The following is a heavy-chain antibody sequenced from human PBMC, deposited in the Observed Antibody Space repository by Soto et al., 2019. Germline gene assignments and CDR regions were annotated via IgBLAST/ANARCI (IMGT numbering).Heavy chain of an antibody. Sequence: QVQLVQSGAEVKKPGSSVKVSCKASGGTFSSYAISWVRQAPGQGLEWMGGIIPIFGTANNAQKFQGRVTITADESTSKAYMELSSLRSEDTAVYYCAREGGDSSSSGWYYFDYWGQGTLVTVSS. J-gene: IGHJ4*02. D-gene: IGHD6-6*01. CDR3: AREGGDSSSSGWYYFDY. CDR2: IIPIFGTA. CDR1: GGTFSSYA. V-gene: IGHV1-69*01.